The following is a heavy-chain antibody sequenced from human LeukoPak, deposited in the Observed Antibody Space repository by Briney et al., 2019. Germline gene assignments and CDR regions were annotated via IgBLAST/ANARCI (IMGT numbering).Heavy chain of an antibody. CDR2: INSDGSST. D-gene: IGHD2-15*01. V-gene: IGHV3-74*01. Sequence: PGGSLRLSCAASGFTFSSYWMHWVRQAPGKGLVWVSRINSDGSSTSYADSVKGRFTISRDNAMNTLYLQMYSLRAEDTAVYYCASEAVVVVAATVYYYYGMDVWGQGTTVTVSS. CDR1: GFTFSSYW. J-gene: IGHJ6*02. CDR3: ASEAVVVVAATVYYYYGMDV.